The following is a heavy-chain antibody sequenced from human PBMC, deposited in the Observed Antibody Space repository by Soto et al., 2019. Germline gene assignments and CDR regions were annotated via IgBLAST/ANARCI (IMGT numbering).Heavy chain of an antibody. J-gene: IGHJ4*02. CDR1: AYTVSTHH. V-gene: IGHV1-46*01. Sequence: SVKVSCNPSAYTVSTHHVHWVRQAPGQGLEWMAIINPRCGTTYYVQKFEGRVTLTTDTSTSTVYMELSSLRADDTAVYHCARVRGGGSEHLFDYWAQATQVTIYS. CDR3: ARVRGGGSEHLFDY. CDR2: INPRCGTT. D-gene: IGHD2-15*01.